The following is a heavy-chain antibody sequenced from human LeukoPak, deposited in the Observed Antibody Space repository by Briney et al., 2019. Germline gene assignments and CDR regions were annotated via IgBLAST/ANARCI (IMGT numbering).Heavy chain of an antibody. J-gene: IGHJ4*02. Sequence: ASVKVSCKASGYTFTSYDINWVRQATGQGLEWMGWMNPNSGNTGYAQKFQGRVTMTRSTSISTAYMELSSLRSEDTAVYYCARDGDSSGWTRSDYWGQGTLVTVSS. CDR2: MNPNSGNT. V-gene: IGHV1-8*01. CDR3: ARDGDSSGWTRSDY. D-gene: IGHD6-19*01. CDR1: GYTFTSYD.